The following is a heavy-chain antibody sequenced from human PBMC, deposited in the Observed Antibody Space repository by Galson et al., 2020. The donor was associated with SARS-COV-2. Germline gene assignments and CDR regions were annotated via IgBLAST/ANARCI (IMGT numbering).Heavy chain of an antibody. J-gene: IGHJ6*02. V-gene: IGHV3-66*02. Sequence: GSLKISCAASGLIVSSSYMSWVRQAPGKGLEWVSIIYRGGNTYYADSVKGRFTISRDNSKTTLYLQMNSLRPEDTAVYFCARRMTSSWGMDVWGQGTTVTVSS. CDR3: ARRMTSSWGMDV. D-gene: IGHD6-6*01. CDR1: GLIVSSSY. CDR2: IYRGGNT.